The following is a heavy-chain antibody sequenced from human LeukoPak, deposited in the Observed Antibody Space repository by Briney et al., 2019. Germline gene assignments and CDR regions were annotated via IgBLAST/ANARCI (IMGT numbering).Heavy chain of an antibody. CDR2: ISPSGGST. J-gene: IGHJ4*02. CDR1: GYTFTSYY. Sequence: GASVKVSCKASGYTFTSYYMHWVRQAPGQGLEWMGIISPSGGSTSYAQKFQGRVTMTGDTSTSTVYMELSGLRSEDTAVYYCARDRGDADVGYYFDYWGQGTLVTVSS. CDR3: ARDRGDADVGYYFDY. V-gene: IGHV1-46*01. D-gene: IGHD3-10*01.